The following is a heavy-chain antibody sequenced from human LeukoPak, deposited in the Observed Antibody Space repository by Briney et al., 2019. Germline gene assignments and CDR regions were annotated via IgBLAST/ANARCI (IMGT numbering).Heavy chain of an antibody. D-gene: IGHD1-7*01. Sequence: GGSLRLSCAASGFTFSSYSMNWVRQAPGKGLEWVSGMSGSGGSTYYADSVKGRFTISRDNSKNTLYLQMNSLRAEDTAVYYCAKDLSGSSIGTTLYAFDIWGRGTMVTVSS. V-gene: IGHV3-23*01. CDR1: GFTFSSYS. J-gene: IGHJ3*02. CDR2: MSGSGGST. CDR3: AKDLSGSSIGTTLYAFDI.